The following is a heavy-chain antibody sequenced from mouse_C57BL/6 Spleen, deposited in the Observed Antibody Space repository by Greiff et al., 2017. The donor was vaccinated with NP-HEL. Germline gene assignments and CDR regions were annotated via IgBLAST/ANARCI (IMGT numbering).Heavy chain of an antibody. CDR1: GYTFTSYW. D-gene: IGHD1-1*01. V-gene: IGHV1-5*01. Sequence: EVQLQQSGTVLARPGASVKMSCKTSGYTFTSYWMHWVKQRPGQGLEWIGAIYPGNSDTSYNQKFKGKAKLTAVTSASTAYMELSSLTNEDSAVYYCNYYYGSSYGFAYWGQGTLVTVSA. CDR3: NYYYGSSYGFAY. CDR2: IYPGNSDT. J-gene: IGHJ3*01.